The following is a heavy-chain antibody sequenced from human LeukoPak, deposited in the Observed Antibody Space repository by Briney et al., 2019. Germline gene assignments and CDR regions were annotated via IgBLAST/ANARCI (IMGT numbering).Heavy chain of an antibody. J-gene: IGHJ4*02. CDR2: ISYDGSNK. CDR1: GFTFSSYG. V-gene: IGHV3-30*18. D-gene: IGHD3-22*01. CDR3: AKDPTHYRVWDYYETIGLSY. Sequence: QPGGSLRLSCAASGFTFSSYGMHWVRQAPGKGLEWVAVISYDGSNKYYADSVKGRFTISRDNSKNTLYLQMNSLRAEDTAVYYCAKDPTHYRVWDYYETIGLSYWGQGTLVTVSS.